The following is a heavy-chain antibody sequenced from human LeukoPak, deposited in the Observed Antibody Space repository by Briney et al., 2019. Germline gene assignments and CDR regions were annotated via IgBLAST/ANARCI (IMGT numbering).Heavy chain of an antibody. CDR1: GGSLSTYY. V-gene: IGHV4-59*12. D-gene: IGHD6-19*01. Sequence: SDTLSLTCSVSGGSLSTYYWTWTRQPPGKGLEWIGFIHQSGSTEYNPSLKSRVTMSLDTSRNQFSLKMSTVTAADTAVYYCSREQYTSGGSGWFGMDVWGQGTTVTVSS. CDR2: IHQSGST. CDR3: SREQYTSGGSGWFGMDV. J-gene: IGHJ6*02.